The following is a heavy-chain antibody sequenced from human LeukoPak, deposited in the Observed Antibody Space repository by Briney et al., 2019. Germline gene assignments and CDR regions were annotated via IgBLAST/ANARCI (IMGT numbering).Heavy chain of an antibody. J-gene: IGHJ4*02. CDR2: IYYSGST. D-gene: IGHD3-10*01. V-gene: IGHV4-30-4*01. CDR1: GGSTSSGDYY. CDR3: ARSLRGFGELDFDY. Sequence: SQTLSLTRTVSGGSTSSGDYYWSRIRQPPGKGLEWIGYIYYSGSTYYNPSLKSRVTISVDTSKNQFSLNLSSVTAADTAVYYCARSLRGFGELDFDYWGQGTLVTVSS.